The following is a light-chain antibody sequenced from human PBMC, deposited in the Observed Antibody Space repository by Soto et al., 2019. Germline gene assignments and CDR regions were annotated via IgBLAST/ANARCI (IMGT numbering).Light chain of an antibody. CDR2: GAS. CDR1: QSVGSN. J-gene: IGKJ2*01. Sequence: EIVMTQSPATLSVSPGERATLSCRASQSVGSNLAWYQQKPGQAPRLLIYGASTRATGIPARFSGSGSGTEFSLTISSLQSEDFAVYYCQRYNYWPPYTFGQGTKLEIK. CDR3: QRYNYWPPYT. V-gene: IGKV3-15*01.